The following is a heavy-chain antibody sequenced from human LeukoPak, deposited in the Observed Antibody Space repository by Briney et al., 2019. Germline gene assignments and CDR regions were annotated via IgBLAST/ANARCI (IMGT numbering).Heavy chain of an antibody. CDR3: ARVTEAPYYFYY. J-gene: IGHJ4*02. CDR2: ISSSSYI. CDR1: GFTFSSYS. V-gene: IGHV3-21*01. Sequence: GGSLRLSCAASGFTFSSYSMNWVRQAPGKGLEWVSSISSSSYIYYADSVKGRFTISRDNAKNSLYLQMNSLRAEDTAVYYCARVTEAPYYFYYWGQGTLVTVSS.